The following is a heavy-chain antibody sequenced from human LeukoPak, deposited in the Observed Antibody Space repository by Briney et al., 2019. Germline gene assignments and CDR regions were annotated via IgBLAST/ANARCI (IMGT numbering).Heavy chain of an antibody. CDR1: GYSFTSYW. CDR3: ARHLLPPTADYYGSGSFPDY. CDR2: IYPGDSDT. D-gene: IGHD3-10*01. J-gene: IGHJ4*02. V-gene: IGHV5-51*01. Sequence: GESQKISCKGSGYSFTSYWIGWVRQLPGKGLEGMGIIYPGDSDTRYSPSFQGQVTISADKSISTAYLQWSSLKASDTAMYYCARHLLPPTADYYGSGSFPDYWGQGTLVTVSS.